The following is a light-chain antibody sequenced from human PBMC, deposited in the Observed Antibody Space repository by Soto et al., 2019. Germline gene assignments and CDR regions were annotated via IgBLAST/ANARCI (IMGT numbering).Light chain of an antibody. Sequence: IQITQSPSSVSSSVGDRVTITCLSSQGISSLLAWYQQKPGKAPKLLIYAASSLKSGVQSMFSGSGSGKDLTITISSMQYEDFETYYCKQDKSLQLNFGGGTKVDIK. V-gene: IGKV1-12*01. CDR2: AAS. CDR1: QGISSL. J-gene: IGKJ4*01. CDR3: KQDKSLQLN.